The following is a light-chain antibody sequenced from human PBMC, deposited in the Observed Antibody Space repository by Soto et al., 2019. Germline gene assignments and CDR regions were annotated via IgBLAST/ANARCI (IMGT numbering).Light chain of an antibody. CDR3: QQYGSSPPGT. J-gene: IGKJ1*01. V-gene: IGKV3-20*01. CDR2: CAS. Sequence: EIVLTQSPGTLSVSPGERATISCRASQSVSSSYLSCYQQKPGQAPTLLLYCASSRATGIPDRFSGSGSWTDFSLTISRLVPDDFAVYYCQQYGSSPPGTFGQGTKVDIK. CDR1: QSVSSSY.